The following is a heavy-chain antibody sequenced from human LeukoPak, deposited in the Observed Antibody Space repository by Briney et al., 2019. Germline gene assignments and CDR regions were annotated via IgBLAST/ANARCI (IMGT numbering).Heavy chain of an antibody. D-gene: IGHD1-26*01. CDR3: AKDKDEVRATTSGFDY. V-gene: IGHV3-9*01. Sequence: GGSLRLPCAASGFTFDDYAMPWVRQAPGKGLEWVSGISWNSGSIGYADSVKGRSTISRDNAKNSLYLQMNSLRAEDTALYYCAKDKDEVRATTSGFDYWGQGTLVTVSS. J-gene: IGHJ4*02. CDR2: ISWNSGSI. CDR1: GFTFDDYA.